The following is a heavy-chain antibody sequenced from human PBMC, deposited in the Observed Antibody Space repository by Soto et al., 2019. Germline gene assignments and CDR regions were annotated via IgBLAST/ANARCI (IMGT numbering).Heavy chain of an antibody. Sequence: GGSLRLSCAASGFTFSSYWMHWVRQAPGKGLVWVSRTYGDGSSRSYADSVRGRFSISRDNAKNTLYLGMNSLRAEDTAIYYCARSQSGASRLDYWGQGTLVTVSS. CDR1: GFTFSSYW. CDR3: ARSQSGASRLDY. J-gene: IGHJ4*02. CDR2: TYGDGSSR. D-gene: IGHD2-8*02. V-gene: IGHV3-74*01.